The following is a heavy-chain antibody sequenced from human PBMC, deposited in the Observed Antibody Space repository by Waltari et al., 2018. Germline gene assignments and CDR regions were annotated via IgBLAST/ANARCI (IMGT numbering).Heavy chain of an antibody. CDR1: GYTFTSYA. D-gene: IGHD3-10*01. CDR3: ARTTMVRGVITPLFDY. J-gene: IGHJ4*02. Sequence: QVQLVQSGAEVKKPGASVKVSCKASGYTFTSYAMHWVRQAPGQRLEWMGWINAGNGNTKYSQKFQGRVTITRDTSASTAYMELSSLRSEDTAVYYCARTTMVRGVITPLFDYWGQGTLVTVSS. CDR2: INAGNGNT. V-gene: IGHV1-3*01.